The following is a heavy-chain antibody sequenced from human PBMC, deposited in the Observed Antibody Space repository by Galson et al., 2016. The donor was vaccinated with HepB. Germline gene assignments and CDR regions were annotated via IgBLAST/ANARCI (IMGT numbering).Heavy chain of an antibody. CDR3: ARASISHFDF. CDR1: DFTVNSHY. CDR2: IFSGGST. V-gene: IGHV3-53*01. Sequence: SLRLSCAASDFTVNSHYLTWVRQAPGKGLEWVSIIFSGGSTFYEDSVKGRFTIPRDDSKNTLYLQMDSLRDEDTAVYFCARASISHFDFWGQGILVTVSS. J-gene: IGHJ4*02.